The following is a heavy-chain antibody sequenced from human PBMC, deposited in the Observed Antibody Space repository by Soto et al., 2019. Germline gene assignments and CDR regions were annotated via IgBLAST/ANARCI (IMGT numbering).Heavy chain of an antibody. V-gene: IGHV3-30*03. CDR2: VSYDGSNK. J-gene: IGHJ4*01. Sequence: QVQLVESGGGVVQPGRSLRLSCAASGFIISSYGMHWVRQAPGKGLEWLAVVSYDGSNKFYGESVKGRFTISRDNSKNTLYLQVNSLRAEDTAVYYCASCGGIESAGYDGSWAPDDYWGEGTLFTVCS. CDR1: GFIISSYG. D-gene: IGHD3-9*01. CDR3: ASCGGIESAGYDGSWAPDDY.